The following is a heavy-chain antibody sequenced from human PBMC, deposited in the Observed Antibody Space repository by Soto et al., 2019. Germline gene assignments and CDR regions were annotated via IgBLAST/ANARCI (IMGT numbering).Heavy chain of an antibody. CDR1: GFTFSSYA. V-gene: IGHV3-30-3*01. Sequence: GGSLRLSCAASGFTFSSYAMHWVRQAPGKGLEWVAVISYDGSNKYYADSVKGRFTISRDNSKNTLYLQMNSLRAEDTVVYYCARGGNWNLNAFDIWGQGTMVTVSS. CDR3: ARGGNWNLNAFDI. J-gene: IGHJ3*02. CDR2: ISYDGSNK. D-gene: IGHD1-1*01.